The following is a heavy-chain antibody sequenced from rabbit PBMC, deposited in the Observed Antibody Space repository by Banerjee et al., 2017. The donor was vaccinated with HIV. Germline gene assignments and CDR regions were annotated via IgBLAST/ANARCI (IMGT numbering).Heavy chain of an antibody. CDR2: IYTSSGST. CDR3: ARWGYFRGSSYYELQDL. Sequence: QEQLEESGGDLVKPEGSLTLTCTASGFSFSSSHYMCWVRQAPGKGLEWIACIYTSSGSTWYASWAKGRFTVSKTSSTTVTLQMTSLTAADTATYFCARWGYFRGSSYYELQDLWGQGTLVTVS. CDR1: GFSFSSSHY. D-gene: IGHD8-1*01. V-gene: IGHV1S45*01. J-gene: IGHJ3*01.